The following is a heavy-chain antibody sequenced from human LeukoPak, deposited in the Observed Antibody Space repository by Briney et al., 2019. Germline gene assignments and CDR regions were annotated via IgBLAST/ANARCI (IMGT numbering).Heavy chain of an antibody. D-gene: IGHD1-7*01. CDR3: AKEGYQTGTTSKGYYDY. V-gene: IGHV3-23*01. Sequence: PGGSLRLSCAASGFTFGSHAMSWVRQAPGKGLEWVSGISGSGAGTYYADSVKGRFTISRDNSKNTLNLQMNSLRAEDTATYYCAKEGYQTGTTSKGYYDYWGQGTLVTVSS. CDR2: ISGSGAGT. J-gene: IGHJ4*02. CDR1: GFTFGSHA.